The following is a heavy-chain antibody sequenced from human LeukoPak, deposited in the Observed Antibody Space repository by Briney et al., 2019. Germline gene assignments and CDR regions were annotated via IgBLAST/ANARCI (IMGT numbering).Heavy chain of an antibody. V-gene: IGHV4-61*02. J-gene: IGHJ6*02. CDR3: ARQGPPLPYYGMDV. CDR2: IYRSGST. CDR1: GGSISSGTYY. Sequence: PSETLSLTCAVSGGSISSGTYYWSWIRQPAGKGLEWIGRIYRSGSTNYNPSLKSRVTISVDTSKNQFSLKLSSVTAADTAVYYCARQGPPLPYYGMDVWGQGTTVTVSS.